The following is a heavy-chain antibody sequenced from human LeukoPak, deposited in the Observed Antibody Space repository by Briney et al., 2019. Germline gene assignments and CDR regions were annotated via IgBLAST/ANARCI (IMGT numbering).Heavy chain of an antibody. CDR1: GGSIRSYY. V-gene: IGHV4-59*08. J-gene: IGHJ1*01. CDR3: ARVAAGIGFFQH. CDR2: IYDRGSA. Sequence: SETLSLTCTVSGGSIRSYYWSWIRQSPGKGLEWIGYIYDRGSASYNPSLKSRVTISVGTSKNQLSLKVNSVTAADTAVYYCARVAAGIGFFQHWGQGTLVTVSS. D-gene: IGHD6-13*01.